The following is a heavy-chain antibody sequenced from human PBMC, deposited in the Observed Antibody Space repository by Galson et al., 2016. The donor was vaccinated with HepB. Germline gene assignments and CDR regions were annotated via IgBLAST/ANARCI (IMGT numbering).Heavy chain of an antibody. CDR2: ISGYNGNT. J-gene: IGHJ4*02. D-gene: IGHD3-16*01. Sequence: SVKVSCKASGYTFTNYGITWVRQAPGQGLEWMGWISGYNGNTKYALKLQGRVTTTTDTSTNTAYMELKRLISDDTAVYYCARMDHWGSFDYWGQGTLVTVSS. CDR3: ARMDHWGSFDY. V-gene: IGHV1-18*04. CDR1: GYTFTNYG.